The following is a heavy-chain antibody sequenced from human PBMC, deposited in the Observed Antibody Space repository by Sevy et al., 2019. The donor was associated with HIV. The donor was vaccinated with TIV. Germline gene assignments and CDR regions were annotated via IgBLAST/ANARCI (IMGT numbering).Heavy chain of an antibody. J-gene: IGHJ4*02. CDR3: AKDRELPTRWYFDY. CDR2: ISGSGGST. CDR1: GFTFSSYG. V-gene: IGHV3-23*01. D-gene: IGHD1-26*01. Sequence: GGSLRLSCAASGFTFSSYGMHWVRQAPGKGLEWVSAISGSGGSTYYADSVKGRFTISRDNSKNTLYLQMNSLRAEDTAVYYCAKDRELPTRWYFDYWGQGTLVTVSS.